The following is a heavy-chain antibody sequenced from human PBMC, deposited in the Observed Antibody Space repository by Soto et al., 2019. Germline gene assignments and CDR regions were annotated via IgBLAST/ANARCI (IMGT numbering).Heavy chain of an antibody. Sequence: QVQLVQSGAEVKKPGASVKVSCKTSGYTFSGYYIHWVRQAPGQGLEWMGWINPSGGGTNYPQKFQVGVTMTRDPSISTAFMEVTRLKSDDTAVYDCTRGSPTTTPFDYWGQGTLVTVSS. CDR3: TRGSPTTTPFDY. CDR2: INPSGGGT. V-gene: IGHV1-2*02. CDR1: GYTFSGYY. J-gene: IGHJ4*02. D-gene: IGHD4-17*01.